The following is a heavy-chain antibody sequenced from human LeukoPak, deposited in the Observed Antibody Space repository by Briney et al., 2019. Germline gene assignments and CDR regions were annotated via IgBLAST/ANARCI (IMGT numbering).Heavy chain of an antibody. CDR3: ARGDTWLDY. CDR1: GFTFSTYT. Sequence: AGGSLRLSCAASGFTFSTYTMNWVRQAPGKGLEWVSSISSDSTYIYYADSVQGRFTISRDNAKNSLYLQMNSLRAEDTAVYYCARGDTWLDYWGQGTLVTVSS. CDR2: ISSDSTYI. D-gene: IGHD2-21*01. J-gene: IGHJ4*02. V-gene: IGHV3-21*04.